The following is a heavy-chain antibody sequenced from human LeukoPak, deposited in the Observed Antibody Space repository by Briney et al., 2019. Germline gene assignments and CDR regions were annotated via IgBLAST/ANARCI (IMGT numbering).Heavy chain of an antibody. CDR1: GFTFSSYA. Sequence: GGSLRLSCAASGFTFSSYAMSWVRQAPGKGLEWVSAISASDGSTYYADSAKGRFTISGDNSKNTLYLQMNNLRDEDTAVYYCAKDVISVAGTPRYFDYWGQGTLVTVSS. D-gene: IGHD6-19*01. V-gene: IGHV3-23*01. CDR3: AKDVISVAGTPRYFDY. CDR2: ISASDGST. J-gene: IGHJ4*02.